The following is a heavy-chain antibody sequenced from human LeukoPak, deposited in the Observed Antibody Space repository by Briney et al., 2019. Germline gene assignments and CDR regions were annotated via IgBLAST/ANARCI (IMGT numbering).Heavy chain of an antibody. Sequence: GGSLRLSCAASGFTFSSYAMSWVRQAPGKGLEWVSAISGSGGSTYYADSVKGWFTISRDNSKNTLYLQMNSLRAEDTAVYYCAKAVLLWFGELRYYFDYWGQGTLVTVSS. CDR2: ISGSGGST. D-gene: IGHD3-10*01. CDR3: AKAVLLWFGELRYYFDY. CDR1: GFTFSSYA. V-gene: IGHV3-23*01. J-gene: IGHJ4*02.